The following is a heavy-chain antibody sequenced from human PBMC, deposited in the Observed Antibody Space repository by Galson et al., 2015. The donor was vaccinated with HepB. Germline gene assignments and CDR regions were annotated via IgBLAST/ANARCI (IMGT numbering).Heavy chain of an antibody. J-gene: IGHJ4*02. CDR3: ARVRKYDILLARFDY. CDR1: GFTFSSYW. D-gene: IGHD3-9*01. Sequence: SLRLSCAASGFTFSSYWMSWVRQAPGKGLEWVANIKQDGSEKYYVDSVKGRFTISRDNAKNSLYLQMNSLRAEDTAVYYCARVRKYDILLARFDYWGQGTLVTVSS. CDR2: IKQDGSEK. V-gene: IGHV3-7*03.